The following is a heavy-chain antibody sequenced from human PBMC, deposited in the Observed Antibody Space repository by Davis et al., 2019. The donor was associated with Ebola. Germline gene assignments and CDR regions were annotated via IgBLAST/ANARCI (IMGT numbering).Heavy chain of an antibody. V-gene: IGHV4-38-2*02. CDR3: ARDLGGDLDY. D-gene: IGHD2-21*02. Sequence: PGGSLRLSCTVSGYSISSGYYWGWIRQPPGKGLEWIGSIYHSGSTYYNPSLKSRVTISVDTSKNQFSLKLSSVTAADTAVYYCARDLGGDLDYWGQGTLVTVSS. CDR2: IYHSGST. J-gene: IGHJ4*02. CDR1: GYSISSGYY.